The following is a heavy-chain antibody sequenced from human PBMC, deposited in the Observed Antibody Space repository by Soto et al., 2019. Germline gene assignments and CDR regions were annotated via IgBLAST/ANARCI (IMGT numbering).Heavy chain of an antibody. D-gene: IGHD6-13*01. CDR1: GFTFSSYA. Sequence: GGSLRLSCAASGFTFSSYAMSWVRQAPGKGLEWVSAISGSGGSTYYADSVKGRFTISRDNSKNTLYLQMNSLRAEDTAVYYCAKDGEQQLVLPEYFQHWGQGTLVTVSS. CDR2: ISGSGGST. J-gene: IGHJ1*01. V-gene: IGHV3-23*01. CDR3: AKDGEQQLVLPEYFQH.